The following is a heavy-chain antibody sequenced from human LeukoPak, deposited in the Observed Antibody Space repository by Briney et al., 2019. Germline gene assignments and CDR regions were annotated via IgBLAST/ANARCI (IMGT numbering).Heavy chain of an antibody. J-gene: IGHJ4*02. CDR1: GYTFTSYD. Sequence: GASVKVSCKASGYTFTSYDSNWVRQATGQGLEWMGWMNPNSGNTGYAQNFQGRVTMTRDTSTSAVYMEVSSLRSEDTAVYYCARGGSLAVAPHQYYFDYWGQGTLVTVSS. CDR2: MNPNSGNT. CDR3: ARGGSLAVAPHQYYFDY. V-gene: IGHV1-8*01. D-gene: IGHD6-19*01.